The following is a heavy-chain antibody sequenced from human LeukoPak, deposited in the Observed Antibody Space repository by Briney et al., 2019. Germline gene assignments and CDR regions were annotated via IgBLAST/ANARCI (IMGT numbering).Heavy chain of an antibody. CDR2: INTDGRTT. CDR1: GFTFSSYW. V-gene: IGHV3-74*01. CDR3: ARDITLTRGGRSDY. D-gene: IGHD3-10*01. J-gene: IGHJ4*01. Sequence: GRSLRLSCAAAGFTFSSYWMYWVSQVPGKGLVWVSRINTDGRTTNYADSVKGRLTISRDNAKNTLYLQMNSLRAEDTAVYYCARDITLTRGGRSDYWGHGTLVTVSA.